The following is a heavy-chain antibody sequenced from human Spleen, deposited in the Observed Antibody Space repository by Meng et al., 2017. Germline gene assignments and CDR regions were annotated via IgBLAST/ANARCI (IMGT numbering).Heavy chain of an antibody. V-gene: IGHV4-39*01. CDR1: GGSISTSGYY. J-gene: IGHJ5*02. D-gene: IGHD6-19*01. CDR3: VRSSAWVRTGFDP. Sequence: QPHLQESGPGLVRPSEAPSLTCSVSGGSISTSGYYWGWIRQPPGKGLEWIGSIGHSGFTYYTPSLKSRVTVSIDTSRNQFSLWLTSVTAADTAVYYCVRSSAWVRTGFDPWGQGTLVTVSS. CDR2: IGHSGFT.